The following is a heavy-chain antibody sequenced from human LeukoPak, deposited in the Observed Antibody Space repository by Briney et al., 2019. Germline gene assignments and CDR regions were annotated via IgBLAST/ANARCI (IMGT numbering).Heavy chain of an antibody. V-gene: IGHV4-34*01. J-gene: IGHJ4*02. CDR1: GGSFSGYY. D-gene: IGHD3-3*01. CDR3: ARKRGPGSSYYPFDY. Sequence: PSETLSLTCAVYGGSFSGYYWSWIRQPPGKGLEWIGEINHSGSTNYNPSLKSRVTISVDTSKNQFSLKLSSVTAADTAVYYCARKRGPGSSYYPFDYWGQGTLVTVSS. CDR2: INHSGST.